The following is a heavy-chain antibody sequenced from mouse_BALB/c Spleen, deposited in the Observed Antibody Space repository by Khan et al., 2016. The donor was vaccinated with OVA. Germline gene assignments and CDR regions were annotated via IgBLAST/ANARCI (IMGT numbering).Heavy chain of an antibody. CDR2: INPSTGTN. CDR1: GYTFINYW. J-gene: IGHJ2*01. CDR3: ARWGCPWDFDY. V-gene: IGHV1-7*01. Sequence: QVQLQQSGAELVKPGASVKMSCKASGYTFINYWILWVRQTPGKGLEWMGYINPSTGTNEYNKNFKDKATLTADKSSNTAYMLQIGLTSEDSAVYYCARWGCPWDFDYWGQGTTLTVSS.